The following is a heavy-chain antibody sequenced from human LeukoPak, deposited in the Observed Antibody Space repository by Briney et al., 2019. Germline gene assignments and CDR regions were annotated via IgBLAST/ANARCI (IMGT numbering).Heavy chain of an antibody. CDR3: ARSRGPNTFGGVHDY. V-gene: IGHV3-53*01. Sequence: PGGSLRLSCVVSGFTVSNNYMSWVRQAPRKGLEWVSLIYSGGSTYYADSVKGRFTISRDNSKNTLYLQMNSLRAEDTAVYYCARSRGPNTFGGVHDYWGQGTLVTVSS. CDR1: GFTVSNNY. CDR2: IYSGGST. D-gene: IGHD3-16*01. J-gene: IGHJ4*02.